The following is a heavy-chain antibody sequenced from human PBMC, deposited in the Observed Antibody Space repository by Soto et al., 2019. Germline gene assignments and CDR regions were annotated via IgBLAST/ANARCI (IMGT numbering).Heavy chain of an antibody. J-gene: IGHJ5*02. V-gene: IGHV3-23*01. CDR3: AKDRADYGDYVSWFDP. D-gene: IGHD4-17*01. Sequence: EVQLLESGGGLVQPGGSLRLSCAASGFTFSSYAMSWVRQAPGKGLEWVSAISGSGGSTYYADSVKGRFTISRDNSKNTLYLQMNSLRAEDTAVYYCAKDRADYGDYVSWFDPWGQGTLVTVSS. CDR2: ISGSGGST. CDR1: GFTFSSYA.